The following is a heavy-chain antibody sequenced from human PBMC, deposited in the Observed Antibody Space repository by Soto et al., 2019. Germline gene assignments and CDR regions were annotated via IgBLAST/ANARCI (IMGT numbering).Heavy chain of an antibody. CDR3: ERRGYYYDSSAPAAFDI. CDR2: INPDNGST. J-gene: IGHJ3*02. V-gene: IGHV1-46*04. CDR1: GDTFTTYY. Sequence: ASVKVSCKTSGDTFTTYYLQWVRQAPGRGLEWMGIINPDNGSTNYAQKLRGRVTMTRDTSTSTVYMDLTSLRSEDTAVYYCERRGYYYDSSAPAAFDIWGQGTMVTVSS. D-gene: IGHD3-22*01.